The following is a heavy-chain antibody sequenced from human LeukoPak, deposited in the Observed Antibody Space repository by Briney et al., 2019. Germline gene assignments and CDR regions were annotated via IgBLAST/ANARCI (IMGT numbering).Heavy chain of an antibody. V-gene: IGHV3-11*01. CDR2: ISRGGSTI. CDR3: ARENYYYMDV. CDR1: GFSFIDYY. Sequence: GGSLRVSCAASGFSFIDYYMTWIRQALGKGLEWVPYISRGGSTIYDVDSVKGRFTISRDNAKNSLYLQMDSLRAEDTAVYYCARENYYYMDVWGKGTTVTVSS. J-gene: IGHJ6*03.